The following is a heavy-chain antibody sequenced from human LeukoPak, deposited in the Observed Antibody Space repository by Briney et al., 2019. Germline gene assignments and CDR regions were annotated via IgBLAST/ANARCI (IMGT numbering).Heavy chain of an antibody. CDR1: GYTFTSYA. CDR2: INAGNGNT. J-gene: IGHJ4*02. D-gene: IGHD6-19*01. V-gene: IGHV1-3*01. CDR3: ARDYDSSGCSDY. Sequence: GASVKVSCKASGYTFTSYAMHWVRQAPGQRLEWMGWINAGNGNTKYSQKFQGRVTITRDTSASTAYMELSSLRSEDTAVYYCARDYDSSGCSDYWGQGTLVTVSS.